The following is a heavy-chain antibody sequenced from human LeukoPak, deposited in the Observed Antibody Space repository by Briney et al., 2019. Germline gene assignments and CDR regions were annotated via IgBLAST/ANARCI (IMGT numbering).Heavy chain of an antibody. CDR1: GFTVSRNY. Sequence: GGSLRLSCAASGFTVSRNYMSWVRQAPGKGLEWVSVIYSGGRTYYADSVKGRFTISRDNAKNSLYLQMNSLRAEDTAVYYCARGYFDWSDRWGQGTLVTVSS. V-gene: IGHV3-66*01. D-gene: IGHD3-9*01. CDR3: ARGYFDWSDR. J-gene: IGHJ4*02. CDR2: IYSGGRT.